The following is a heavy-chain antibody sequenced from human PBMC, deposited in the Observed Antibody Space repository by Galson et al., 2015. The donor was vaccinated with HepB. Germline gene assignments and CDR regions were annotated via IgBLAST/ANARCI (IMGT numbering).Heavy chain of an antibody. D-gene: IGHD6-13*01. CDR1: GFTVSSNY. J-gene: IGHJ4*02. V-gene: IGHV3-53*04. CDR3: ARVVPGYSSSWYVDY. Sequence: SLRLSCAASGFTVSSNYMSWVRQAPGKGLEWVSVIYSGGSTYYADSVKDRFTISRHNSKNTLYLQMNSLRAEDTAVYYCARVVPGYSSSWYVDYWGQGTLVTVSS. CDR2: IYSGGST.